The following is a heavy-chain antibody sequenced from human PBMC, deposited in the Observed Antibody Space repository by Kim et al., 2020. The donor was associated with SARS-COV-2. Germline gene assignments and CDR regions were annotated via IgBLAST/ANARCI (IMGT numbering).Heavy chain of an antibody. CDR3: AAGGIVVVPAAMGYNWFDP. Sequence: SETLSLTCAVYGGSFSGYYWSWIRQPPGKGLEWIGEINHSGSTNYNPSLKSRVTISVDTSKNQFSPKLSSVTAADTAVYYCAAGGIVVVPAAMGYNWFDPWGQGTLVTVSS. J-gene: IGHJ5*02. D-gene: IGHD2-2*01. CDR1: GGSFSGYY. CDR2: INHSGST. V-gene: IGHV4-34*01.